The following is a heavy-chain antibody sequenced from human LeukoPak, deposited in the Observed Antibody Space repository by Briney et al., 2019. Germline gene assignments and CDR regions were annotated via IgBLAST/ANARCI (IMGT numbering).Heavy chain of an antibody. D-gene: IGHD2-2*01. J-gene: IGHJ5*02. CDR3: ARAVGDCSSTSCYGNWFDP. CDR2: ISSSSSYI. V-gene: IGHV3-21*01. Sequence: GGCLRLSCAASGFTFSSYSMNWVRQAPGKGLEWVSSISSSSSYIYYADSVKGRFTISRDNAKNSLYLQMNSLRAEDTAVYYCARAVGDCSSTSCYGNWFDPWGQGTLVTVSS. CDR1: GFTFSSYS.